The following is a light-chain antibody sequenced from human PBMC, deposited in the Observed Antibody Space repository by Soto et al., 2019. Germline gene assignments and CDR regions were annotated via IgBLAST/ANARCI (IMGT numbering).Light chain of an antibody. CDR2: YVS. Sequence: QSALTQPASVSGSPGQSITISCTGTSSDVGGYEYVSWYQQHPDKAPKLMIYYVSNRPSGVSNRFSGSKSGNTASLTISGLQAEDEADYYCSSFTSSNTVAFGGGTKLTVL. CDR3: SSFTSSNTVA. CDR1: SSDVGGYEY. J-gene: IGLJ2*01. V-gene: IGLV2-14*01.